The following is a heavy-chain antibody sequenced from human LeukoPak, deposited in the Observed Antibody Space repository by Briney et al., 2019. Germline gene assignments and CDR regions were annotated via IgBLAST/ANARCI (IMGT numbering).Heavy chain of an antibody. CDR1: GGSISSSSYY. CDR3: ARAPARGEVDY. D-gene: IGHD6-6*01. V-gene: IGHV4-39*07. Sequence: TSSETLSLTCTVSGGSISSSSYYWGWIRQPPGKGLEWIGSIYYSGSTYYNPSLKSRVTISVDTSKNQFSLKLSSVTAADTAVYYCARAPARGEVDYWGQGTLVTVSS. J-gene: IGHJ4*02. CDR2: IYYSGST.